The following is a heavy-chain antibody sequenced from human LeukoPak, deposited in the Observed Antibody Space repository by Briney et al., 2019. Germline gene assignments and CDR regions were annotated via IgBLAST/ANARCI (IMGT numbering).Heavy chain of an antibody. CDR2: INPNSGGT. CDR3: ARWGTMGPAYYYYMDV. Sequence: ASVKVSCKASGYTFTGYYMHWVRQAPGQGLEWMGWINPNSGGTNYAQKFQGRVTMTRDTSISTAYMELSRLRSDDTAVYYCARWGTMGPAYYYYMDVWGKGTTVTVSS. V-gene: IGHV1-2*02. CDR1: GYTFTGYY. D-gene: IGHD3-10*01. J-gene: IGHJ6*03.